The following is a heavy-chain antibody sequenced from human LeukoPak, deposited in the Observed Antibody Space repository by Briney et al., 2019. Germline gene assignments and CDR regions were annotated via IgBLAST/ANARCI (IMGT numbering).Heavy chain of an antibody. CDR3: AKDSPLGYYDSSGYLDY. J-gene: IGHJ4*02. D-gene: IGHD3-22*01. Sequence: GGSLRLSCAASGFTFDDYGMSWVRQAPGKGLEWVSAISGSGGSTYYADSVKGRFTISRDNSKNTLYLQMNSLRAEDTAVYYCAKDSPLGYYDSSGYLDYWGQGTLVTVSS. CDR2: ISGSGGST. CDR1: GFTFDDYG. V-gene: IGHV3-23*01.